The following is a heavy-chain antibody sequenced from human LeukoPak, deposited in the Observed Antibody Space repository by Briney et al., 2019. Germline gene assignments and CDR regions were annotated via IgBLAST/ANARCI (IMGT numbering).Heavy chain of an antibody. CDR3: ARDGPSFVVPPSYYMDV. V-gene: IGHV1-2*02. CDR1: GYTFTDYC. D-gene: IGHD2-2*01. CDR2: ISPNSGGT. J-gene: IGHJ6*03. Sequence: ASVKVSCKASGYTFTDYCIRWVRQAPGQGLEWMGWISPNSGGTNSAQKFQGRVTMTRDTSISTAYMELSRLRSDDTAVYYCARDGPSFVVPPSYYMDVWGKGTTVTISS.